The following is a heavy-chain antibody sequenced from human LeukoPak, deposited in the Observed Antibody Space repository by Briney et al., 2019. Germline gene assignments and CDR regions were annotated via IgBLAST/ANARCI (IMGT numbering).Heavy chain of an antibody. CDR2: IIPIFGTA. J-gene: IGHJ6*03. V-gene: IGHV1-69*05. CDR1: GGTFSSYA. CDR3: ARVVVVPAAIGAYYYYYMDV. D-gene: IGHD2-2*02. Sequence: ASVKVSCKASGGTFSSYAISWVRQAPGQGLERMGGIIPIFGTANYAQKFQGRVTITTDESTSTAYMELSSLRSEDTAVYYCARVVVVPAAIGAYYYYYMDVWGKGTTVTVSS.